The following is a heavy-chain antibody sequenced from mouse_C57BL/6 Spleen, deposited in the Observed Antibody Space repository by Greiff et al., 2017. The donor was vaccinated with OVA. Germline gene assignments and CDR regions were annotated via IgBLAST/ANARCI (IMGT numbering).Heavy chain of an antibody. V-gene: IGHV1-63*01. CDR3: AREVTTVVAPYWYFDV. Sequence: LQESGAELVRPGTSVKMSCKASGYTFTNYWIGWAKQRPGHGLEWIGDIYPGGGYTNYNEKFKGKATLTADKSSSTAYMQFSSLTSEDSAIYYCAREVTTVVAPYWYFDVWGTGTTVTVSS. CDR2: IYPGGGYT. CDR1: GYTFTNYW. D-gene: IGHD1-1*01. J-gene: IGHJ1*03.